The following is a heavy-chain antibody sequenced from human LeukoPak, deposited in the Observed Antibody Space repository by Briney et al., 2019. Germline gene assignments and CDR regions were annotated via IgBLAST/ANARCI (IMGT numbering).Heavy chain of an antibody. CDR1: GFNFNNFA. D-gene: IGHD3-9*01. V-gene: IGHV3-23*01. J-gene: IGHJ3*01. Sequence: GGSLRLSCAASGFNFNNFAMSWVRQAPGKGLEWLSAMTGPADTTYYAESVKGRFTISRDYSKSMVFLQMNSLRVEDTAVYYCAKDASPYYDILIGHDAFDVWGQGTTVTVSS. CDR2: MTGPADTT. CDR3: AKDASPYYDILIGHDAFDV.